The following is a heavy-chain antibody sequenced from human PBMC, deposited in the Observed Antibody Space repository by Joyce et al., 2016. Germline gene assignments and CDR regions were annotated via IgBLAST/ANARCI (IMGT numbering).Heavy chain of an antibody. D-gene: IGHD3-10*01. Sequence: EVRLVQSGAEVKKPGESVRISCNGSGYSFTTSWIGWVRQMPGKGLEWMGIIYPADSDTKYSPSFQGQVTISADKSISTAYLQWSSLKASDTAIYYCARAKDYFGLTTYLYYFDYWGQGTLVTVSS. CDR3: ARAKDYFGLTTYLYYFDY. J-gene: IGHJ4*02. V-gene: IGHV5-51*01. CDR1: GYSFTTSW. CDR2: IYPADSDT.